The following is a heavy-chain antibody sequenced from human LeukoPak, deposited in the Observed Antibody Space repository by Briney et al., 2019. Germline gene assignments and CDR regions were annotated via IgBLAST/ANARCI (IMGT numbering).Heavy chain of an antibody. J-gene: IGHJ4*02. CDR3: ARQRAVAGTEDY. CDR1: GGSISSSNYY. V-gene: IGHV4-39*01. CDR2: ISNRGST. Sequence: SETLSLTCTVSGGSISSSNYYWGWIRQPPGKGLEGIGTISNRGSTYYNPSLKSRVTISVDTSKNQLSLKLSSVTAADTAIFYCARQRAVAGTEDYWGQGTLVTVSS. D-gene: IGHD6-19*01.